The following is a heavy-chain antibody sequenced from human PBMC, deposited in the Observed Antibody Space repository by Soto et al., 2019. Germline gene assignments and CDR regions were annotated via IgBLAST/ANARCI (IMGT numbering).Heavy chain of an antibody. J-gene: IGHJ5*02. D-gene: IGHD2-2*01. CDR1: GASIGSGDDY. CDR2: ISDSGST. CDR3: AKYQPPECDP. Sequence: PSETLSLTCSVSGASIGSGDDYWTWIRQSPGKGLEWIGYISDSGSTFYNPSLRSRLTIALDTSKNHFSLKLNSVTAADTAVYYCAKYQPPECDPWGQGIPVTVSS. V-gene: IGHV4-30-4*08.